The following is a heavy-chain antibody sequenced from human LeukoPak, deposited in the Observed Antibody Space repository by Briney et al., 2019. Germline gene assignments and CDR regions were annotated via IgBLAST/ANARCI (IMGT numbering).Heavy chain of an antibody. CDR3: ARDPYSGNYGNYYYYMDV. CDR2: INHDGTGT. J-gene: IGHJ6*03. Sequence: GGSLRLSCAASGWMHWVRQAPGKGLVWVSGINHDGTGTYYADSVKGRFTISRDNAKNSLYLQMNSLGPEDTAVYYCARDPYSGNYGNYYYYMDVWGKGTTVTISS. D-gene: IGHD1-26*01. CDR1: GW. V-gene: IGHV3-74*01.